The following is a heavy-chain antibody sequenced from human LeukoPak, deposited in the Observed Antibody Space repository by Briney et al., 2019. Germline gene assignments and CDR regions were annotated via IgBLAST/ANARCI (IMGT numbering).Heavy chain of an antibody. V-gene: IGHV3-33*06. J-gene: IGHJ3*02. CDR2: IWYDGSNK. Sequence: GGSLRLSCAASGFTFSSYGMHWVRQAPGKGLEWVAVIWYDGSNKYYGDTVKGRFTISRDNSKNMLYLEMNSLRAEDTALYYCAKDFDGLHAFDIWGQGTMVTVCS. CDR1: GFTFSSYG. D-gene: IGHD3-10*01. CDR3: AKDFDGLHAFDI.